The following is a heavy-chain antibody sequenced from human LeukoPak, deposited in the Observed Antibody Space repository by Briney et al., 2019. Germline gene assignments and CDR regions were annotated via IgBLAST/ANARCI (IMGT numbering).Heavy chain of an antibody. CDR2: IRTSVGGI. D-gene: IGHD2-21*02. Sequence: GGSLRLSCAASGFTFSRYSVNWVRQAPGKGLEGVAYIRTSVGGIYYADSVKGRFTISTDTAKNSLYLEMNNLRDGDTAVYYCARDDSWAFDYWGQGTLVTVSS. CDR3: ARDDSWAFDY. V-gene: IGHV3-48*02. J-gene: IGHJ4*02. CDR1: GFTFSRYS.